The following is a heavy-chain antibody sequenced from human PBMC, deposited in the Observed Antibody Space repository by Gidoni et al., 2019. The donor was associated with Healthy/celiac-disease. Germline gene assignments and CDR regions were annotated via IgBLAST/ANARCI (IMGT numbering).Heavy chain of an antibody. CDR2: INHSGST. Sequence: QVQLQQWGAGLLKPSETLSLTCAVYGGSFSGYYWSWIRQPPGKGLEWIGEINHSGSTNYNPSLKSRVTISVDTSKNQFSLKLSSVTAADTAVYYCARGIAVRRNYYGMDVWGQGTTVTVSS. V-gene: IGHV4-34*01. CDR3: ARGIAVRRNYYGMDV. CDR1: GGSFSGYY. D-gene: IGHD6-19*01. J-gene: IGHJ6*02.